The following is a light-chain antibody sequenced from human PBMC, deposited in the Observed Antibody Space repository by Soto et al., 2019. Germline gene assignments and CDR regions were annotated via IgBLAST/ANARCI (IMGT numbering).Light chain of an antibody. CDR1: QSVSSN. V-gene: IGKV3-15*01. Sequence: EIVMTPNSAPLSVSHGERATLSCRASQSVSSNLAWYQQKPGQAPRLLIYGASTRATGIPARFSGSGSGAEFTLTISSLQSEDFAVYYCQQYNNWPWTFGQGTKVDI. CDR3: QQYNNWPWT. CDR2: GAS. J-gene: IGKJ1*01.